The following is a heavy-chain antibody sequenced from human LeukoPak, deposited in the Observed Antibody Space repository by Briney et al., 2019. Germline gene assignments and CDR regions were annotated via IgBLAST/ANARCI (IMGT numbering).Heavy chain of an antibody. V-gene: IGHV3-48*03. CDR3: ARDPDYGDPY. Sequence: GGSLRLSCAASGFIFSSYEMNWFRQAPGKGLEWVSYINPSGSKKYYADSVKGRFTISRDNAKNSLYLQMNSLRPDDTAVYYCARDPDYGDPYWGQGTLVTVSS. CDR2: INPSGSKK. D-gene: IGHD4/OR15-4a*01. CDR1: GFIFSSYE. J-gene: IGHJ4*02.